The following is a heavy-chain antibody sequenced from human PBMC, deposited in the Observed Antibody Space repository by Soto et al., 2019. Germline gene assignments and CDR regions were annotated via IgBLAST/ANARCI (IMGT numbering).Heavy chain of an antibody. Sequence: QVQLQESGPGLVKPSETLSLTGTVSGGSFKSGSYSWSWIRQPPGKGLEWIGYVYHTGRTSYNPSLKSRVSRSMDTSKNQFSLNLDSVTAADTAVYFCARDFAYFDSWGQGTLVTVSS. CDR2: VYHTGRT. J-gene: IGHJ4*02. CDR3: ARDFAYFDS. V-gene: IGHV4-61*01. CDR1: GGSFKSGSYS. D-gene: IGHD3-3*01.